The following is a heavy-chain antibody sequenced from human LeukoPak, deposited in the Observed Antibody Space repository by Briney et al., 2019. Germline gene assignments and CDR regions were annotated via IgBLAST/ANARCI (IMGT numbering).Heavy chain of an antibody. CDR2: INPNSGGT. Sequence: GASVKVPCKASGYTFTGYYMHWVRQAPGQGLEWMGWINPNSGGTNYAQKFQGRVTMTRDTSISTAYMELSRLRSDDTAVYYCASVDYYDSSGYADYWGQGTLVTVSS. J-gene: IGHJ4*02. CDR3: ASVDYYDSSGYADY. V-gene: IGHV1-2*02. CDR1: GYTFTGYY. D-gene: IGHD3-22*01.